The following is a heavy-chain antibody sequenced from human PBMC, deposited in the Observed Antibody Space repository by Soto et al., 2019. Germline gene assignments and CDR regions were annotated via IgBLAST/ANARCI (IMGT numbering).Heavy chain of an antibody. V-gene: IGHV4-34*01. CDR1: GGSFSGYY. Sequence: SETLSLTCAVYGGSFSGYYWSWIRQPPGKGLEWIGEINHSGSTNYNPSLKSRVTISVDTSKNQFSLKLSSVTAADTAVYYCASYYGSGLGWFDPWGQGTLVTVSS. CDR3: ASYYGSGLGWFDP. J-gene: IGHJ5*02. D-gene: IGHD3-10*01. CDR2: INHSGST.